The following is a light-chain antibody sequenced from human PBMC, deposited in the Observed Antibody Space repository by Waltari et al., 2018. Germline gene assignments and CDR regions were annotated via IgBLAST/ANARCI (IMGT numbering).Light chain of an antibody. CDR3: SSYTSSSTLYV. V-gene: IGLV2-14*01. Sequence: QSALTQPASVSGSPGQSIPISCTGTSSDVGGYNYVSWYQQHPAKAPKLMMYAVSNRPSGVSNRFSGSKSGDTASLTISGLQAEDEADYYCSSYTSSSTLYVFGTGTKVTVL. CDR2: AVS. CDR1: SSDVGGYNY. J-gene: IGLJ1*01.